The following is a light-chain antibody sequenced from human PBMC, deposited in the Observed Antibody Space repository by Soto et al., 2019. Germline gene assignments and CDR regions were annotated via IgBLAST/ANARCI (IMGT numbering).Light chain of an antibody. J-gene: IGKJ1*01. Sequence: EIVMTNSPATLSVSRWEIATLSCRASQSVSSNLAWYQQKPGQAPRLLIYGASTRATGIPARFSGSGSGTEFTLTISSLQSEDFAVYYCQQYNNWPPWTFGQATKVDIK. V-gene: IGKV3-15*01. CDR1: QSVSSN. CDR2: GAS. CDR3: QQYNNWPPWT.